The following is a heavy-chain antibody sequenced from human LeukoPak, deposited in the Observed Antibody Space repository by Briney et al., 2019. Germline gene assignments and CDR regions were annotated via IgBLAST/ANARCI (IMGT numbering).Heavy chain of an antibody. V-gene: IGHV3-30-3*01. CDR1: GFTFSSYA. CDR3: ARQNKKLWFGQYFDY. J-gene: IGHJ4*02. Sequence: TGGSLRLSCAASGFTFSSYAMHWVRQAPGKGLEWVAVISYDGSNKYYADSVKGRFTISRDNPKNTLYLQMNSLRAGDTAVYYCARQNKKLWFGQYFDYWGQGTLVTVSS. CDR2: ISYDGSNK. D-gene: IGHD3-10*01.